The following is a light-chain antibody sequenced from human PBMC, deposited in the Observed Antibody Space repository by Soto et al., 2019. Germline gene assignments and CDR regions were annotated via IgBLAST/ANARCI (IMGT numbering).Light chain of an antibody. V-gene: IGKV3-20*01. CDR3: QQYGSSPRLS. CDR1: QTVSDNY. CDR2: GAS. Sequence: EIVLTQSPCALSLSPGERATISCRASQTVSDNYLSWYQQKPGQAPRLLIYGASTRATGLPHRFSGSGSGTDFTITIIRLVHEDVLVYYCQQYGSSPRLSFGGGTKVEIK. J-gene: IGKJ4*01.